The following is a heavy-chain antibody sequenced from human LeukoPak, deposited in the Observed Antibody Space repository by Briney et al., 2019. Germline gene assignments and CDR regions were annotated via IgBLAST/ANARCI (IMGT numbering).Heavy chain of an antibody. V-gene: IGHV3-48*03. CDR3: AKPSRGYRGAPPQH. J-gene: IGHJ1*01. D-gene: IGHD1-26*01. Sequence: GGSLRLSCAASGFTFSSYEMNWVRQAPGKGLEWVSYISSSGSTIYYADSVKGRFTVSRDNGNNLLFLQMNSLRAEDTAVYYCAKPSRGYRGAPPQHWGQGTLVTVSS. CDR1: GFTFSSYE. CDR2: ISSSGSTI.